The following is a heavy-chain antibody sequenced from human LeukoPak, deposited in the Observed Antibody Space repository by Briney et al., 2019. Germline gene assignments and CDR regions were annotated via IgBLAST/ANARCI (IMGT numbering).Heavy chain of an antibody. V-gene: IGHV4-61*05. CDR1: GGSISSSSYY. CDR2: IYYTGST. D-gene: IGHD6-19*01. J-gene: IGHJ4*02. CDR3: ARRGPAGNISGWYYFYY. Sequence: SETLSLTCTVSGGSISSSSYYCAWIRQPPGKGLEWIVYIYYTGSTNYNPSLKSRVTISIDTSKSQFSLKLSSVTAADTAVYYCARRGPAGNISGWYYFYYWGQGTLVTVSS.